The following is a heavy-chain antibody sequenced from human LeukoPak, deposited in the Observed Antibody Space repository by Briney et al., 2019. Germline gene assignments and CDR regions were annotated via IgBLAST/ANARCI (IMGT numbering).Heavy chain of an antibody. CDR1: GFTFSSYA. V-gene: IGHV3-23*01. CDR3: AKRVSAVAVPAAPFDY. Sequence: GGSLRLSCAASGFTFSSYAMSWVRQAPGKGLEWVSTITAAGSGTYYADSVKGRFTISRDNSKNTLYLQMNSLRAEDTAVYYCAKRVSAVAVPAAPFDYWGQGTLVTVSS. D-gene: IGHD2-2*01. J-gene: IGHJ4*02. CDR2: ITAAGSGT.